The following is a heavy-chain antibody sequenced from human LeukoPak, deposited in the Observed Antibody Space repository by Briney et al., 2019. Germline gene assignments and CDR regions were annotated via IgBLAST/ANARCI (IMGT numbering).Heavy chain of an antibody. Sequence: GASVKVSCKASGYTFTGYYMHWVRQAPGQGLEWMGRINPNSGGTNYAQKFQGRVTMTRGTSISTAYMELSRLRSDDTAVYYCARTRRRYYYDSSGYYDLGYWGQGTLVTVSS. CDR2: INPNSGGT. CDR1: GYTFTGYY. CDR3: ARTRRRYYYDSSGYYDLGY. V-gene: IGHV1-2*06. D-gene: IGHD3-22*01. J-gene: IGHJ4*02.